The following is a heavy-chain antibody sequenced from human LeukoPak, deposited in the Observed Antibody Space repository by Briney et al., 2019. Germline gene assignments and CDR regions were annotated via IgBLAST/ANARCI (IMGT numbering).Heavy chain of an antibody. Sequence: SETLSLTCTVSGGSISSTGYYWTWIRQPAGKGLEWIGHIDNSGSTNCNPSLKSRVTISVDTSKNQFSLNLTSVTAADTAVYYCARDKGSIDPWGQGTLVTVSS. J-gene: IGHJ5*02. CDR1: GGSISSTGYY. V-gene: IGHV4-61*10. D-gene: IGHD2-2*01. CDR2: IDNSGST. CDR3: ARDKGSIDP.